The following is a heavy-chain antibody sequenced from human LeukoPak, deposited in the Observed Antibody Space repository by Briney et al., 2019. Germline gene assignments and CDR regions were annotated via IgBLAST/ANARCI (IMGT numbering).Heavy chain of an antibody. Sequence: PSETLSLTCLVSGDSIGSDYYWGWIRQSPGKGLEWIGSIHHSGNTYYNPSLKRRVTLSVDTSKNQFSLRLNSLTAADAAGYYCARGGITIFYTLFYWGQGTLVTVSS. J-gene: IGHJ4*02. CDR3: ARGGITIFYTLFY. CDR2: IHHSGNT. CDR1: GDSIGSDYY. V-gene: IGHV4-38-2*02. D-gene: IGHD3-9*01.